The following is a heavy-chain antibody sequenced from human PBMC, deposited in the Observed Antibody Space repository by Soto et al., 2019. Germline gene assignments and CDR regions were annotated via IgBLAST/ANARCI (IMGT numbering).Heavy chain of an antibody. CDR2: ISYDGNDK. CDR3: ARDRGRDGYNLPFDY. CDR1: GFAFSNYA. Sequence: QVQLVESGGGVVQPGRSLRLSCAASGFAFSNYAMHWVRQAPGKGLERVAVISYDGNDKYYADSVKGRFTISRDNSKNTLYLQVNSLRAEDTAVYHCARDRGRDGYNLPFDYWGQGTLVSVSS. V-gene: IGHV3-30*04. D-gene: IGHD5-12*01. J-gene: IGHJ4*02.